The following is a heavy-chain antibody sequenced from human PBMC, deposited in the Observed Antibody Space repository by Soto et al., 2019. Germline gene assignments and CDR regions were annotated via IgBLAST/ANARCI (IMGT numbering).Heavy chain of an antibody. D-gene: IGHD3-10*01. CDR3: ARGVGSGSYYNQYNWFDP. CDR1: GYTFTSYA. V-gene: IGHV1-3*01. J-gene: IGHJ5*02. CDR2: INAGNGNT. Sequence: ASVKVSCKASGYTFTSYAMHWVRQAPGQRLEWMGWINAGNGNTKYSQKFQGRVTITRDTSASTAYMELRGLRSDDTAVYYFARGVGSGSYYNQYNWFDPWGQGTLVTVSS.